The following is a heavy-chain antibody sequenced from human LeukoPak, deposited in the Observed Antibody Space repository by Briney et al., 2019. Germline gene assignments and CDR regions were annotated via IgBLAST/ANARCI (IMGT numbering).Heavy chain of an antibody. V-gene: IGHV3-30*04. CDR1: GFTFSSYA. Sequence: GGSLRLSCAASGFTFSSYAMHWVRQAPGKGLEWVAVISYDGSNKYYADSVRGRFTISRDNSKNTLYLQMNSLRAEDTAVYYCARSDCSSTSCYVRDLDYWGQGTLVTVSS. J-gene: IGHJ4*02. CDR3: ARSDCSSTSCYVRDLDY. D-gene: IGHD2-2*01. CDR2: ISYDGSNK.